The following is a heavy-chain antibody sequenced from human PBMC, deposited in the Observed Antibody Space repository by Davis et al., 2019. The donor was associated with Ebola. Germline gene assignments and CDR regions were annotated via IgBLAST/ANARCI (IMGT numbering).Heavy chain of an antibody. D-gene: IGHD6-19*01. J-gene: IGHJ4*02. CDR2: ISAYNGNT. Sequence: ASVKVSCKASGYTFTDYYMQWVRQAPGQGLEWMGWISAYNGNTNYAQKLQGRVTMTTDTSTSTAYMELRSLRSDDTAVYYCARDPRSAYSSGWYSADYWGQGTLVTVSS. CDR3: ARDPRSAYSSGWYSADY. CDR1: GYTFTDYY. V-gene: IGHV1-18*01.